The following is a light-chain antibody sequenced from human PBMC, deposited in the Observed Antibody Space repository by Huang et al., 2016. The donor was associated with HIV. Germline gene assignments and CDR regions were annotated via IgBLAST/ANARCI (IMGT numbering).Light chain of an antibody. CDR2: GAS. V-gene: IGKV3-15*01. Sequence: DTVMTQTPATLSVSPGARATLSCRASQSVVSKFAWFQQKPGQAPRLLIHGASTRATGIPARFSGSGSGTEFTLTISSLQSEDFAVYYCQQYNNWPYTFGQGTKLEIK. CDR3: QQYNNWPYT. CDR1: QSVVSK. J-gene: IGKJ2*01.